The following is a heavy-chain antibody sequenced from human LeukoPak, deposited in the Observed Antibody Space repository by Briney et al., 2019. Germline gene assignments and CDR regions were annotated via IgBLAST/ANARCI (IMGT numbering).Heavy chain of an antibody. Sequence: SETLSLTCAVYGGSFSGYYCSWIRQPPGKGLEWLGEINHSGSTNYNPSLKSRVTISVDTTTNQFSLKLSSVTAAETAVYYCARASITMVRGVIITSHFDYWGQGTLVTVSS. D-gene: IGHD3-10*01. CDR3: ARASITMVRGVIITSHFDY. V-gene: IGHV4-34*01. J-gene: IGHJ4*02. CDR2: INHSGST. CDR1: GGSFSGYY.